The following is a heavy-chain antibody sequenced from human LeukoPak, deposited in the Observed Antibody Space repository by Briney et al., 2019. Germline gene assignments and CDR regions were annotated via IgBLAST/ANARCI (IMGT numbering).Heavy chain of an antibody. J-gene: IGHJ4*02. CDR1: GYTFTSYD. CDR2: MDPNSGNT. V-gene: IGHV1-8*01. Sequence: ASVKVSCKASGYTFTSYDINWVRQATGQGLEWMGWMDPNSGNTVYAQKFQGRVTMTRNTSISTAYMELSSLRSEDTAVYYCARGLRYCSGGSCYPTRDYWGQGTLVTVSS. CDR3: ARGLRYCSGGSCYPTRDY. D-gene: IGHD2-15*01.